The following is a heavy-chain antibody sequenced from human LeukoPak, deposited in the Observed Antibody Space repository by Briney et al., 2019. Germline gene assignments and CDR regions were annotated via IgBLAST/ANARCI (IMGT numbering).Heavy chain of an antibody. CDR1: GFTFNTYS. CDR3: LRGDRRDY. J-gene: IGHJ4*02. CDR2: IDSSGGYM. Sequence: GGSLRLSCEASGFTFNTYSMNWARQAPGKGLEWVSSIDSSGGYMFYADSVKGRFIISRDNAKDSLYLQMNSLRVEDTAVYYCLRGDRRDYWGRGTLVTVSS. V-gene: IGHV3-21*06.